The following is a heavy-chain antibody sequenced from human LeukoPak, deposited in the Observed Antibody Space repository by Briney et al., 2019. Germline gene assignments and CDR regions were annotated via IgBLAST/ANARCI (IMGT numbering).Heavy chain of an antibody. Sequence: KPSETLSLTCTVSLDSTTSNFWSWVRQPPGKSLEWIGEIYRSGSPNYNPSLQSRVTISIDRSRNQIALKLSSVTAAGTAVYYCAREILGGFNPGAYWGQGTLVTVSS. D-gene: IGHD1-14*01. J-gene: IGHJ4*02. CDR1: LDSTTSNF. V-gene: IGHV4-4*02. CDR3: AREILGGFNPGAY. CDR2: IYRSGSP.